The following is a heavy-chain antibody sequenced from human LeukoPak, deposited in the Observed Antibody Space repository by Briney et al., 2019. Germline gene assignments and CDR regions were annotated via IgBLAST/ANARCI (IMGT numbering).Heavy chain of an antibody. CDR2: IRYDGSNK. V-gene: IGHV3-30*02. CDR3: AKGGGYEAQYYYYYLDV. D-gene: IGHD5-12*01. Sequence: GGSLRLSCAASEFTFSSYGMHWVRQAPGKGLEWVAFIRYDGSNKYYADSVKGRFTISRDNSKNTLYLQMKSLRAEDTAVYYCAKGGGYEAQYYYYYLDVWGKGTTVTISS. J-gene: IGHJ6*03. CDR1: EFTFSSYG.